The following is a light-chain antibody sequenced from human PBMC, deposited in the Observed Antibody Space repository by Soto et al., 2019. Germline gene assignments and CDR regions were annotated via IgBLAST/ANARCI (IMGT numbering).Light chain of an antibody. CDR3: ASWDDSLSGFVV. Sequence: QAVVTQPPSASGTPGQRGTISCSGSSSNIGSNYVFWYQQLPGTAPKVLMYRNSQRPSGVPDRFSGSKSGTSASLAISGLRSEDEADYYCASWDDSLSGFVVFGGGTKVTVL. CDR1: SSNIGSNY. J-gene: IGLJ2*01. V-gene: IGLV1-47*01. CDR2: RNS.